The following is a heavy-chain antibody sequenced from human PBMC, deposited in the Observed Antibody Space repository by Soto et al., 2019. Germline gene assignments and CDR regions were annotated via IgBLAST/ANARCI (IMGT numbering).Heavy chain of an antibody. CDR2: IFYSGTT. D-gene: IGHD3-22*01. Sequence: SETLSLTCTVSGSSVDSGSYYWTWIRQPPGMGLEWIGNIFYSGTTNYNASLKSRVTMSLDTSKNQFSLQLSSVTAADTAMYYCARVSIPYYSHTSGQYYFDYWGQGTLVTVSS. V-gene: IGHV4-61*01. CDR1: GSSVDSGSYY. CDR3: ARVSIPYYSHTSGQYYFDY. J-gene: IGHJ4*02.